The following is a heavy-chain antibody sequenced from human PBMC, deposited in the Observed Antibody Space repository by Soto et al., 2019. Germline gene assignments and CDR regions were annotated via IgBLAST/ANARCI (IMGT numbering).Heavy chain of an antibody. CDR3: TTEVGVVPAAIAPQDAFDI. Sequence: PVGSLRLSCAASGFTFSNAWMSWVRQAPGKGLEWVGRIKSKTDGGTTDYAAPVKGRFTISRDDSKNTLYLQMNSLKTEDTAVYYCTTEVGVVPAAIAPQDAFDIWGQGTMVTVSS. D-gene: IGHD2-2*01. CDR2: IKSKTDGGTT. J-gene: IGHJ3*02. CDR1: GFTFSNAW. V-gene: IGHV3-15*01.